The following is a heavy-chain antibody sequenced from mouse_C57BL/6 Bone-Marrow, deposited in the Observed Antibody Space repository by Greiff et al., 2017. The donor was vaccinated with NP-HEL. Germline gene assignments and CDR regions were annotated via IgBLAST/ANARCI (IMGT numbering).Heavy chain of an antibody. D-gene: IGHD2-1*01. CDR2: ISNGGGST. J-gene: IGHJ3*01. CDR1: GFTFSDYY. Sequence: EVNLVESGGGLVQPGGSLKLSCAASGFTFSDYYMYWVRQTPEKRLEWVAYISNGGGSTYYPDTVKGRFTISRDNAKNTLYLQMSRLKSEDTAMYYCARDYYGNRFAYWGQGTLVTVSA. V-gene: IGHV5-12*01. CDR3: ARDYYGNRFAY.